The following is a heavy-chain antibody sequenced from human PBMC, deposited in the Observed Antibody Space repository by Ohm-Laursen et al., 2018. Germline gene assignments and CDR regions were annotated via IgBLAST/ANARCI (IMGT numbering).Heavy chain of an antibody. CDR2: VYYNGNT. V-gene: IGHV4-59*01. CDR3: ARDFSLDTSLVLGI. D-gene: IGHD5-18*01. J-gene: IGHJ4*02. Sequence: GTLSLTCTVSRGSISSYCWHWVRQPPGKGLEWIGYVYYNGNTNFNPSLKSRVTMSVDTSQDHFSLMLSSVTAADTAVYYCARDFSLDTSLVLGIWGPGTLVTVSS. CDR1: RGSISSYC.